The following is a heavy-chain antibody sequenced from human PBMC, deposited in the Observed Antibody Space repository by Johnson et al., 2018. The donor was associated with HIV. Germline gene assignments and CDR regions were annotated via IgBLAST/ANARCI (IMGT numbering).Heavy chain of an antibody. J-gene: IGHJ3*02. D-gene: IGHD3-10*01. CDR2: IWFDGSNK. V-gene: IGHV3-33*06. Sequence: QVQLVESGGGVVQSGRSLRLSCAASGFTFSTYGMHWVRQAPGKGLEWVAVIWFDGSNKYYADSVKGRFTISRDNSKNTLYLQLNSLRAKDTAVYYCAKANVSGSYWAFDIWGQGTMVTVYS. CDR1: GFTFSTYG. CDR3: AKANVSGSYWAFDI.